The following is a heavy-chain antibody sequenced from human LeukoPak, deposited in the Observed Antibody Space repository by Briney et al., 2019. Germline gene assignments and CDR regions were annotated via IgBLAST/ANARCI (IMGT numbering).Heavy chain of an antibody. CDR2: IIPILGIA. J-gene: IGHJ6*02. CDR3: ARGSSGSDYYYYGMDV. D-gene: IGHD3-22*01. V-gene: IGHV1-69*02. Sequence: GSSVKVTFKGSGGTFSSYTISGVRQAPGQGLEWMGRIIPILGIAHYAQKFQGRVTITADKSTSAAYMEPRSLRSEATAVYYCARGSSGSDYYYYGMDVWGQGTTVTVSS. CDR1: GGTFSSYT.